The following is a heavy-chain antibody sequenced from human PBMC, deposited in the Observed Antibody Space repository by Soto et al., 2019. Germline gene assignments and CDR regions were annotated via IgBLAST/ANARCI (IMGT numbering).Heavy chain of an antibody. V-gene: IGHV1-2*02. Sequence: ASVKVSCKTSGYTFSGFYIHWVRQAPGQGLESMGWIYPDSGGTDYAQKFQGRVTMTRNTSISTAYMELSSLRSEDTAVYYCARGGPFRIAARRGNDYWGQGTLVTVSS. CDR2: IYPDSGGT. D-gene: IGHD6-6*01. CDR3: ARGGPFRIAARRGNDY. CDR1: GYTFSGFY. J-gene: IGHJ4*02.